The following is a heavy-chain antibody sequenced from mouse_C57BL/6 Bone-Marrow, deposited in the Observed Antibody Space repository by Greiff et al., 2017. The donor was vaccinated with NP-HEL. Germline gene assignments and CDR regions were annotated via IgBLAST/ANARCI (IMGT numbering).Heavy chain of an antibody. V-gene: IGHV1-72*01. CDR2: IDPNSGGT. Sequence: QVQLQQPGAELVKPGASVKLSCKASGYNFTSYLMHWVKQRPGRGLEWIGRIDPNSGGTKYHEKFKSKATLTVDTPSSTAYMQLNSLTSEDSAVDYCARYYYGSSSVDYWGQGTTLTVSS. D-gene: IGHD1-1*01. CDR1: GYNFTSYL. CDR3: ARYYYGSSSVDY. J-gene: IGHJ2*01.